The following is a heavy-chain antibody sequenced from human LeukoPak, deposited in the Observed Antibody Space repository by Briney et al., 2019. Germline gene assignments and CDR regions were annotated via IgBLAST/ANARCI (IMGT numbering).Heavy chain of an antibody. V-gene: IGHV3-74*01. Sequence: GGSLRLSCSASGFTFSSYWMHWVRQAPGKGLVWVSRINSDGSSTSYADSVKGRFTISRDNAKNTLYLQMNSLRAEDTAVYYCARGRHSGSYYDPFDYWGQGTLVTVSS. CDR3: ARGRHSGSYYDPFDY. J-gene: IGHJ4*02. CDR1: GFTFSSYW. CDR2: INSDGSST. D-gene: IGHD1-26*01.